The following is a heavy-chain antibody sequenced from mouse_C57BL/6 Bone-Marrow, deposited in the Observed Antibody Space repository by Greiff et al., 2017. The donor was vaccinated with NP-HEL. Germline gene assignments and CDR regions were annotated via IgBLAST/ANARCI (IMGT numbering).Heavy chain of an antibody. CDR2: IRLKSDNYAT. V-gene: IGHV6-3*01. D-gene: IGHD3-2*02. CDR3: TGSSGYYAMDY. CDR1: GFTFSNYW. Sequence: DVKLVESGGGLVQPGGSMKLSCVASGFTFSNYWMNWVRQSPEKGLEWVAQIRLKSDNYATHYAESVKGRFTISRDDSKSSVYLQMNNLRAEDTGIYYCTGSSGYYAMDYWGQGTSVTVSS. J-gene: IGHJ4*01.